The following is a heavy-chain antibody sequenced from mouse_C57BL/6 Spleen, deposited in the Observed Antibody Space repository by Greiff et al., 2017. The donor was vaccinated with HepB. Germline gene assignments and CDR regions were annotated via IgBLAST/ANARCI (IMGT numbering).Heavy chain of an antibody. CDR2: IHPHSGST. V-gene: IGHV1-64*01. CDR3: AFGSPTWFAY. CDR1: GYTFTSYW. J-gene: IGHJ3*01. Sequence: QVQLQQPGAELVKPGASVKLSCKASGYTFTSYWMHWVKQRPGQGLEWIGMIHPHSGSTNYNEKFKSKATLTVDKSYSTAYMQLSSLTSEDSAVYYCAFGSPTWFAYWGQGTLVTVSA. D-gene: IGHD2-2*01.